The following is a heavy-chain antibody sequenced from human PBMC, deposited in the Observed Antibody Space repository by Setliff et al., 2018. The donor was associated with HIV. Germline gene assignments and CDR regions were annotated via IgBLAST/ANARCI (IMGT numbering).Heavy chain of an antibody. CDR1: GGSISSSY. J-gene: IGHJ4*02. CDR2: IHYSGST. CDR3: ARGNNDYVYLDY. Sequence: ASETLSLTCTVSGGSISSSYWTWTRQPPGKGLEWIGNIHYSGSTNYNPSLKSRVTISVDTSRSQFSLKLSSVTAADTAVYYCARGNNDYVYLDYWGQGALVTVSS. D-gene: IGHD3-16*01. V-gene: IGHV4-59*01.